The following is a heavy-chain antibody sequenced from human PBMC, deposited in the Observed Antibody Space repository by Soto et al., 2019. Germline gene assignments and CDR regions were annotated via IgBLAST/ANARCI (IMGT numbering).Heavy chain of an antibody. CDR2: FDPEDGET. CDR3: ATGLLSPHDAFDI. CDR1: RYTLTELS. Sequence: ASVKVSCKVSRYTLTELSMHWVRQAPGKGLEWMGGFDPEDGETIYAQKFQGRVTMTEDTSTDTAYMELSSLRSEDTAVYYFATGLLSPHDAFDIWSQGTMVPVSS. J-gene: IGHJ3*02. V-gene: IGHV1-24*01.